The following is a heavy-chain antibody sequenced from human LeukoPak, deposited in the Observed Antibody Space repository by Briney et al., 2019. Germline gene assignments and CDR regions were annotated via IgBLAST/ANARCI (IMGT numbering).Heavy chain of an antibody. CDR2: IYSGGST. Sequence: GGSLRLSCAASGFTFSSNYMSWVRQAPGKGLEWVSVIYSGGSTYYADSVKGRFTISRDNSKNTLYLQMNCLRAEDTAVYYCARGTTVVIGYYYYHMDVWGKGTTVTVSS. CDR1: GFTFSSNY. J-gene: IGHJ6*03. CDR3: ARGTTVVIGYYYYHMDV. V-gene: IGHV3-66*01. D-gene: IGHD4-23*01.